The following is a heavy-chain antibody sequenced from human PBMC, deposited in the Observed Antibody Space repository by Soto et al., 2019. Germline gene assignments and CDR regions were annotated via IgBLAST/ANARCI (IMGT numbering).Heavy chain of an antibody. D-gene: IGHD4-17*01. CDR3: ARDGGHGDKGSALDI. CDR2: ISRGETT. CDR1: WVSIHSGDSY. J-gene: IGHJ3*02. Sequence: TQDLRCAVSWVSIHSGDSYGNLIRHFPGKGLEWIGYISRGETTSYMPPLKSRLTISFDTSKNHFSLKLTSVTAADTAVYYCARDGGHGDKGSALDIRAQATMGTGSS. V-gene: IGHV4-31*11.